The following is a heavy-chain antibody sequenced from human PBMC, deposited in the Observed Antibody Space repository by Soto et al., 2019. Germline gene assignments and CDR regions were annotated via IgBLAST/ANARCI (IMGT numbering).Heavy chain of an antibody. CDR3: ARPIRYYDILTGPSPYYYGMDV. D-gene: IGHD3-9*01. Sequence: SETLSLTCTVSGGSISSSSYYWGWIRQPPGKGLEWIGSIYYSGSTYYNPSLKSRVTISVDTSKNQFSLKLSSVTAADTAVYYCARPIRYYDILTGPSPYYYGMDVWGQGTTVTVSS. CDR2: IYYSGST. CDR1: GGSISSSSYY. J-gene: IGHJ6*02. V-gene: IGHV4-39*01.